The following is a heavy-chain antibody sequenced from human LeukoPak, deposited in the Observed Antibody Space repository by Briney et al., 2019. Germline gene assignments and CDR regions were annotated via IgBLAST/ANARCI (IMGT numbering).Heavy chain of an antibody. Sequence: ASVKVSCKASGYTFSDYYMHWVRQAPGQGLDWMGWINGNSGATSYAQKFQGRVTMTRDTSISTAYMELISRTSDDTAVYFCAGANWAAGDPFDHWGQGTLVTVSS. J-gene: IGHJ4*02. CDR3: AGANWAAGDPFDH. CDR2: INGNSGAT. V-gene: IGHV1-2*02. D-gene: IGHD7-27*01. CDR1: GYTFSDYY.